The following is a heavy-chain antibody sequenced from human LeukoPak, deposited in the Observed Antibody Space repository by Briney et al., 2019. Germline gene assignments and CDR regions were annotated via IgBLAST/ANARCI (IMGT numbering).Heavy chain of an antibody. J-gene: IGHJ4*02. CDR2: IYYSGST. CDR1: GGSISSYY. D-gene: IGHD1-26*01. V-gene: IGHV4-59*01. Sequence: SETLSLTCTVSGGSISSYYWSWIRQPAGKGLEWIGYIYYSGSTNYNPSLKSRVTISVDTSKNQFSLKLSSVTAADTAVYYCARVGATTAFDYWGQGTLVTVSS. CDR3: ARVGATTAFDY.